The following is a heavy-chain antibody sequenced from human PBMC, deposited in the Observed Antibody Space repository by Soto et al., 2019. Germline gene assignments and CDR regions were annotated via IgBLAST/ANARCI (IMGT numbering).Heavy chain of an antibody. Sequence: GGSLILSCASSGFPFSSYYMHLVRPAPGKGLEWVAVISYDGSNKYYADSVKGRFTMCRDNSKNTLYLQMNSLRAEDTAVYYCAKDLSRIAAAGPYYYYGMDGWGQGNTVTFS. J-gene: IGHJ6*02. CDR2: ISYDGSNK. V-gene: IGHV3-30*18. D-gene: IGHD6-13*01. CDR1: GFPFSSYY. CDR3: AKDLSRIAAAGPYYYYGMDG.